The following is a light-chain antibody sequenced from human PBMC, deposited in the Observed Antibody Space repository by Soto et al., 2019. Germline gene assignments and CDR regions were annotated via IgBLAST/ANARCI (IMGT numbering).Light chain of an antibody. CDR3: QQYNTYPYT. J-gene: IGKJ2*01. Sequence: DIQMTQSPSTLSASVGDRVTITCRASQSITNYLAWYQQKPGKAPELLIYKASNLESGVPSRFSGSGTGTDFSLTISSLQPDDFATYYCQQYNTYPYTFGQGTKLEIK. CDR1: QSITNY. V-gene: IGKV1-5*03. CDR2: KAS.